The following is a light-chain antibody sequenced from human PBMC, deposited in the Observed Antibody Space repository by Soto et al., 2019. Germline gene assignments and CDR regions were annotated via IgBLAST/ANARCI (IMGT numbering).Light chain of an antibody. CDR2: YDR. CDR3: QVWDSNSDHPV. Sequence: SYELTQPPSVSVAPGETAKITCGGDNIGIRSVHWYQQKPGQAPVLVIYYDRDRPSGIPERISGSNSGNTATLTIRRVEDGDEADYYCQVWDSNSDHPVFGGGTKLTVL. J-gene: IGLJ2*01. CDR1: NIGIRS. V-gene: IGLV3-21*04.